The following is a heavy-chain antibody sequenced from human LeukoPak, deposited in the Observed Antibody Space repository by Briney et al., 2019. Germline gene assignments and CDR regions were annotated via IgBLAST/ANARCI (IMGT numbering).Heavy chain of an antibody. Sequence: SETLSLTCTVYGGSISSYYWSWIRQPPGKGLEWIGYIYYSGSTNYNPSLKSRVTISVDTSKNQFSLKLSSVTAADTAVYYCARDLELELPGGYAFDIWGQGTMVTVSS. V-gene: IGHV4-59*01. D-gene: IGHD1-7*01. CDR3: ARDLELELPGGYAFDI. CDR1: GGSISSYY. J-gene: IGHJ3*02. CDR2: IYYSGST.